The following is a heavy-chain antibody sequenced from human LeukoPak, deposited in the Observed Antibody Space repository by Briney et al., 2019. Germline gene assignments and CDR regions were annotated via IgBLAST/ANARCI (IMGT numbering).Heavy chain of an antibody. CDR1: GYTFTGHS. D-gene: IGHD2-21*02. J-gene: IGHJ5*02. V-gene: IGHV1-2*02. CDR3: ARDPGVTNWFDP. Sequence: GASVKVSCKASGYTFTGHSIHWVRQAPGQGLEWMGWVSPKSGGTKYAQKFQGRVTMTRDTSISTAYMELTSLRSDDTAVYYCARDPGVTNWFDPWGQGTLATVSS. CDR2: VSPKSGGT.